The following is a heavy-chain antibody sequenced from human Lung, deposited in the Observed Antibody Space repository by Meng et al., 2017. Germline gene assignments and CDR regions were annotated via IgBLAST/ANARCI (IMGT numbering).Heavy chain of an antibody. D-gene: IGHD4-11*01. CDR1: GGSFSDYY. CDR2: INHSGST. V-gene: IGHV4-34*01. J-gene: IGHJ4*02. Sequence: QGQLQQWGAGLLQPSETLSLTCVVSGGSFSDYYWSWIRQPPGKGLEWIGEINHSGSTNYNPSLENRATISVDTSQNNLSLKLSSVTAADSAVYYCARGPTTMAHDFDYWGQGTLVTVSS. CDR3: ARGPTTMAHDFDY.